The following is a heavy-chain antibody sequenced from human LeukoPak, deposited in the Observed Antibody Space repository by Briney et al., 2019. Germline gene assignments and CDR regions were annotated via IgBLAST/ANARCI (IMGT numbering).Heavy chain of an antibody. D-gene: IGHD1-26*01. V-gene: IGHV1-18*01. CDR1: GYTFTIYD. Sequence: GASVKVSCTASGYTFTIYDITWVRQAPGQGLEWMGWISVYNGNTKYAQKVEGRVTITTDTSTSTAYMELRSLRSDDTAVYYCARSEVGALVDYWGQGTLVTVSS. J-gene: IGHJ4*02. CDR2: ISVYNGNT. CDR3: ARSEVGALVDY.